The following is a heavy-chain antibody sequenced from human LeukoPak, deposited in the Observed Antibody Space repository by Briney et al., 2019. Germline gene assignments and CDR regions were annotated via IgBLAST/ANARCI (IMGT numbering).Heavy chain of an antibody. J-gene: IGHJ4*02. CDR2: SNPDTGGT. Sequence: ASVKVSCKASGYTFTGYYMHWVRQAPGQGLEWMGWSNPDTGGTNYAQKFQGRVTMTWATSIRTAHMELSRLTSDDTAVYYCARDPPSSIAGRPIFDYWGQGTLVTVSS. CDR3: ARDPPSSIAGRPIFDY. V-gene: IGHV1-2*02. D-gene: IGHD6-6*01. CDR1: GYTFTGYY.